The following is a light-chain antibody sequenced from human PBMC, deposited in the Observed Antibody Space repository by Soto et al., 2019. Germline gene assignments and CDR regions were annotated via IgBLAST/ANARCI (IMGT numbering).Light chain of an antibody. J-gene: IGKJ1*01. Sequence: EIVLTQCPGTLSLYAGERATLSCRASQSVSNNYLAWYQQKPGQAPRPLIYGASNRATGIPDRFNGGGSGTDFTLTISRLEPEEFAVYYCQQYGSSGSFGQGTKVDIK. V-gene: IGKV3-20*01. CDR1: QSVSNNY. CDR3: QQYGSSGS. CDR2: GAS.